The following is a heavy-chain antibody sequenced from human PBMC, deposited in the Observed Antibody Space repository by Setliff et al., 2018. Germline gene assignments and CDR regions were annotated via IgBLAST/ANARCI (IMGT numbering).Heavy chain of an antibody. V-gene: IGHV4-34*01. CDR1: GASFSDYY. J-gene: IGHJ2*01. D-gene: IGHD2-21*01. CDR2: INHSGST. Sequence: PSETLSLTCTVYGASFSDYYWGWIRQPPGKGLEWIAEINHSGSTNYNPSLKSRVSISVEKSKNQFSLKLTSVTAADTAVYYCARAQVVFAISAPVWYFEVWGRGTQVTVS. CDR3: ARAQVVFAISAPVWYFEV.